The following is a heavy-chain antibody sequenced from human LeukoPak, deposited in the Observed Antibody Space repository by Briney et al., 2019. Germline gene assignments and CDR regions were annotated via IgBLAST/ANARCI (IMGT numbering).Heavy chain of an antibody. CDR2: ISYDGSNK. V-gene: IGHV3-30*03. D-gene: IGHD3-22*01. J-gene: IGHJ5*02. CDR3: AREGDDSSGYPRFDP. Sequence: GGSLRLSCAASGFTFSSYGMHWVRQAPGKGLEWVAVISYDGSNKYYADSVKGRFTISRDNSKNTLYLQMNSLRAEDTAVYYCAREGDDSSGYPRFDPWGQGTLVTVSS. CDR1: GFTFSSYG.